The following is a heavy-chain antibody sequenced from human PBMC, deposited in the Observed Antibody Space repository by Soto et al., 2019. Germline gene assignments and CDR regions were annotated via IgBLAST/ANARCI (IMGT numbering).Heavy chain of an antibody. V-gene: IGHV3-15*01. Sequence: GGSLRLSCVASGFTFNNAWMSWVRQAPGKGLEWVGRIKSKNEGGTTDYAAPVKGRFTISRDDSKKTLYLQMKSLKTEDTAVYYCKTEYDTSLIGYSGQGTLVTVYS. CDR1: GFTFNNAW. CDR3: KTEYDTSLIGY. D-gene: IGHD3-22*01. J-gene: IGHJ4*02. CDR2: IKSKNEGGTT.